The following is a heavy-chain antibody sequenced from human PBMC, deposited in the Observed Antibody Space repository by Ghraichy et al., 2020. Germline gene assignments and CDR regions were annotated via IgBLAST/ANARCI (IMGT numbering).Heavy chain of an antibody. Sequence: GALRLSCAASGFTFSSYSMNWVRQAPGKGLEWVSSISSSSSYIYYADSVKGRFTISRDNAKNSLYLQMNSLRAEDTAVYYCARGHYPYYYDSSGYYYYYGMDVWGQGTTVTISS. CDR2: ISSSSSYI. V-gene: IGHV3-21*01. J-gene: IGHJ6*02. CDR3: ARGHYPYYYDSSGYYYYYGMDV. CDR1: GFTFSSYS. D-gene: IGHD3-22*01.